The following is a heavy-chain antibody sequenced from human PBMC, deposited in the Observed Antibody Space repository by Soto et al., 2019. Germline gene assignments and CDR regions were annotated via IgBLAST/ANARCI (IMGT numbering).Heavy chain of an antibody. CDR1: GFTINSNY. D-gene: IGHD3-9*01. CDR2: IYSDGST. J-gene: IGHJ4*02. V-gene: IGHV3-66*01. Sequence: PGGSLRVSCAAAGFTINSNYMSWVRQDTGKGLEWVSVIYSDGSTYYADSVKGRFIISRDNSNNTLYFQMNSLRAEDTAVYYCATLTKYDILTGFYPCWGQGTLVTVSS. CDR3: ATLTKYDILTGFYPC.